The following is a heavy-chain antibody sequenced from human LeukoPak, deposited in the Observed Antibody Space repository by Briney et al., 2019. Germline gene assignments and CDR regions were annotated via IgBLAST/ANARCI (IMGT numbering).Heavy chain of an antibody. V-gene: IGHV3-30*18. D-gene: IGHD4-11*01. CDR2: ISYDGSNK. CDR3: AKSTTVTTQQRGYFDY. Sequence: GSLRLSCAASGFSFKDTGMHWVRQAPGKGLEWVAVISYDGSNKYFADSVKGRFTISRDNPKNTLYLQMNSLRAEDTAMYYCAKSTTVTTQQRGYFDYWGQGTLVTVSS. CDR1: GFSFKDTG. J-gene: IGHJ4*02.